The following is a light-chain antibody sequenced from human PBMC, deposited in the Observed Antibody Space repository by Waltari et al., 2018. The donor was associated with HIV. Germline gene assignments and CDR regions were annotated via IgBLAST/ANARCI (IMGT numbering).Light chain of an antibody. CDR1: TSNIGAGYD. Sequence: QSVLTQPPSVSGAPGQRVTISCTGSTSNIGAGYDVHWYQHLPGTAPKLLIYGNNNRPSGVPDRFSGSRSGTSSSLAITGLQAEDEAVYYCQSYDSSLSVNWVFGGGTKLTVL. CDR3: QSYDSSLSVNWV. V-gene: IGLV1-40*01. J-gene: IGLJ3*02. CDR2: GNN.